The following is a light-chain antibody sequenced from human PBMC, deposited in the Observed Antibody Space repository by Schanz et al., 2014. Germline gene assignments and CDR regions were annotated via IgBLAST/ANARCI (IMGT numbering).Light chain of an antibody. V-gene: IGLV2-11*01. Sequence: QSALTQPRSVSGSPGQSVTISCAGTSSDGGGHNYVSWYQQHPGKDPKLIIYDVSVRPSGVPARFSGSKSVNTASLPISAIQHADEDAYYCTPYTSSSTWVFGGGTKLTVL. CDR3: TPYTSSSTWV. J-gene: IGLJ3*02. CDR1: SSDGGGHNY. CDR2: DVS.